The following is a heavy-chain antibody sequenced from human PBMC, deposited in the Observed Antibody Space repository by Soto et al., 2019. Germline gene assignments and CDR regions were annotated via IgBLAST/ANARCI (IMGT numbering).Heavy chain of an antibody. CDR1: GGTFSSYR. J-gene: IGHJ4*02. Sequence: SVNVSFKASGGTFSSYRINWVRPAPGQGLELVGGIVPIYRTADYAQKFQGRVTITADESARTSYMELRSLKSQDTAVYYCVRDSGAQLSSSWGQGTLVTVSS. CDR3: VRDSGAQLSSS. D-gene: IGHD6-13*01. V-gene: IGHV1-69*13. CDR2: IVPIYRTA.